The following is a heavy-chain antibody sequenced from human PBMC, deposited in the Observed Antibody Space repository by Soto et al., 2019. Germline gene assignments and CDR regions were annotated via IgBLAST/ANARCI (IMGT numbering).Heavy chain of an antibody. Sequence: GGSLRLSCAASGFTFDDYTMHWVRQAPGKGLEWVSLISWDGGSTYYADSVKGRFTISRDNSKNSLYLQMNSLRTEDTALYYCARDASSSGGMDVWGQGTTVTVSS. CDR1: GFTFDDYT. CDR3: ARDASSSGGMDV. J-gene: IGHJ6*02. V-gene: IGHV3-43*01. D-gene: IGHD6-6*01. CDR2: ISWDGGST.